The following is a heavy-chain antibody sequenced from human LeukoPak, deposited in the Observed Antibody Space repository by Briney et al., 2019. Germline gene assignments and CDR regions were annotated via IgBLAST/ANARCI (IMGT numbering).Heavy chain of an antibody. CDR3: ARVDCSSTSCPSKPIDY. CDR2: ITGSGGST. CDR1: GFSFRTYA. V-gene: IGHV3-23*01. J-gene: IGHJ4*02. Sequence: PGGSLRLSCAASGFSFRTYAMSWVRQAPGKGLEWVSGITGSGGSTSYADSVKGRFTISRDNSKNTLYLQMNSLRAEDTAVYYCARVDCSSTSCPSKPIDYWGQGTLVTVSS. D-gene: IGHD2-2*01.